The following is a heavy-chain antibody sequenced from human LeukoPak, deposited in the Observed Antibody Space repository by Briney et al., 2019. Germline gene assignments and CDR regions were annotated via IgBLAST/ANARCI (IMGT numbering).Heavy chain of an antibody. CDR1: GFTFSSYE. D-gene: IGHD3-10*01. CDR3: ARDFSGAIDY. Sequence: GGSLRLSCAASGFTFSSYEMNWVRQAPGKGLEWVSYISGSGSAIYYADSVKGRFTISRDNAKNTVYLQMNSLRVEDTAVYFCARDFSGAIDYWGQGTQVTVSS. V-gene: IGHV3-48*03. CDR2: ISGSGSAI. J-gene: IGHJ4*02.